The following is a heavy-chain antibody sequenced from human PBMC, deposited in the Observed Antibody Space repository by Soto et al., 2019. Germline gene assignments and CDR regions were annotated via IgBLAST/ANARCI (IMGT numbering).Heavy chain of an antibody. Sequence: EVQLVESGGGLVQPGGSLKLSCATSGFTFSTSAMHWVRQASGKGLEWVGRIRSKPNNYATTYAASVKGRFTISRDDSKNTAYLQMNSLKAEDTAVYYGSRWSYSATHYFDYWGQGTLVTVSS. CDR2: IRSKPNNYAT. J-gene: IGHJ4*02. D-gene: IGHD3-10*01. V-gene: IGHV3-73*02. CDR1: GFTFSTSA. CDR3: SRWSYSATHYFDY.